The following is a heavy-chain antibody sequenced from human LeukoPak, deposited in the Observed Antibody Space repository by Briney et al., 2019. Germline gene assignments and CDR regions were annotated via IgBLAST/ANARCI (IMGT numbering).Heavy chain of an antibody. J-gene: IGHJ4*02. D-gene: IGHD1-26*01. CDR1: GGSISSNNW. Sequence: SETLSLTCAVSGGSISSNNWWSWLRQPPGKGLEWIGEINHSESTSYNPSLKSRVTISVDKSKYQFSLKLSSVTAADTAVYYCARELLPRGGYFDYWGQGTLVTVSS. CDR3: ARELLPRGGYFDY. CDR2: INHSEST. V-gene: IGHV4-4*02.